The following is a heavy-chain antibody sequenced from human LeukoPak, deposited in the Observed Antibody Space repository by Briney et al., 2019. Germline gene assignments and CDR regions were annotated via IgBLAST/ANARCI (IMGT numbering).Heavy chain of an antibody. V-gene: IGHV3-11*04. CDR3: ARDIVAAGLFFDY. CDR1: GFIFSDYY. Sequence: GGSLRLSCAASGFIFSDYYMGWIRQAPRKGLEWVSYIRGSGGDIHYADSVKGRFTISRDNAKSSLYLQMNSLRAEDTAVYYCARDIVAAGLFFDYWGQGTLVTVSS. CDR2: IRGSGGDI. J-gene: IGHJ4*02. D-gene: IGHD6-13*01.